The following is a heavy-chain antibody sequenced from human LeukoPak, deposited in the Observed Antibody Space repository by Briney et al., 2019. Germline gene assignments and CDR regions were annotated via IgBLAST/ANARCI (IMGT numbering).Heavy chain of an antibody. Sequence: PSETLSLTCTVSGGSLSSSSYYWGWIRQPPGKGLEWIGSIYYSGSTYYNPSLKSRVTISVDTSKNQFSLKLSSVTAADTAVYYCARGLSSGRALDYWGQGTLVTVSS. J-gene: IGHJ4*02. CDR3: ARGLSSGRALDY. CDR1: GGSLSSSSYY. V-gene: IGHV4-39*01. D-gene: IGHD6-19*01. CDR2: IYYSGST.